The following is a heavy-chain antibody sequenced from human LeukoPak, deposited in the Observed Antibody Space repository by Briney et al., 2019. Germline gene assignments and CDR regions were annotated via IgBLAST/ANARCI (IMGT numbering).Heavy chain of an antibody. CDR2: ISTSSSYI. CDR1: GFTFGSYN. D-gene: IGHD3-22*01. CDR3: ARDGGDYYDSSGYPFHH. J-gene: IGHJ1*01. Sequence: GGSLRHSCAASGFTFGSYNMNWVRQAPGKGLEWVSSISTSSSYIYYADSVKGRFTISRDNAKKSLYLQMNSLRAGDTAVYYCARDGGDYYDSSGYPFHHWGQGTLVTVFS. V-gene: IGHV3-21*01.